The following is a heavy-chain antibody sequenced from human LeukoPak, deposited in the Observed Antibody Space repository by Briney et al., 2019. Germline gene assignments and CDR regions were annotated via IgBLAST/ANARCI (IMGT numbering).Heavy chain of an antibody. J-gene: IGHJ4*02. CDR2: IIPIFGTA. D-gene: IGHD3-22*01. Sequence: SVKVSCKASGGTFSSYAIIWVRQAPGQGLEWMGGIIPIFGTANYAQKFQGRVTITTDESTSTAYMELSSLRSEDTAVYYCARARLYYYYSSGYHRDPYYFDYWGQGTLVTVSS. V-gene: IGHV1-69*05. CDR3: ARARLYYYYSSGYHRDPYYFDY. CDR1: GGTFSSYA.